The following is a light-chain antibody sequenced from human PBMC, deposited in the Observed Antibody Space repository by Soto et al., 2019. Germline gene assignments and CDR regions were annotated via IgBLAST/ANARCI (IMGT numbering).Light chain of an antibody. Sequence: EIVLTQSPGTLSLSPGERATLSCRASQSIGSSNLAWYQQRYGQAPRLLIYGASSRATDIPDRFSGSGSGTDFTLTINRLEPEDSAVYYCQQYGSSPSVTFGQGTRLEIQ. CDR3: QQYGSSPSVT. V-gene: IGKV3-20*01. CDR2: GAS. CDR1: QSIGSSN. J-gene: IGKJ5*01.